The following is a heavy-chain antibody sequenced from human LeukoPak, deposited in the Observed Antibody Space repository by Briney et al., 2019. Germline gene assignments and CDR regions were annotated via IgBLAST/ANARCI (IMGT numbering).Heavy chain of an antibody. V-gene: IGHV4-61*02. CDR2: IYTSGNT. D-gene: IGHD2-21*02. CDR3: ARDRDCVGDCYTFDY. Sequence: SETLSLTCTVSGGSISSGTYYWSWIRQPAGKGLEWIGRIYTSGNTNYNPSLKSRVTISVDTSKNQFSLKLSSVIAADTAVYYCARDRDCVGDCYTFDYWGQGTLVTVSS. J-gene: IGHJ4*02. CDR1: GGSISSGTYY.